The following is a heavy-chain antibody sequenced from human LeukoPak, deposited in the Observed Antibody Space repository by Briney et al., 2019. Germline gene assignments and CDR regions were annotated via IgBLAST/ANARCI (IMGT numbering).Heavy chain of an antibody. Sequence: GASVKVSCKASGYTFTDYYMHWVRQAPGQGLEWMGWINTHSGGTSYAQKFQGRVTMTRDTSISTGFMELRSLGSDDTAVYYCARSRISAAVYYWGQGTLLTVSS. CDR1: GYTFTDYY. D-gene: IGHD6-13*01. CDR3: ARSRISAAVYY. J-gene: IGHJ4*02. V-gene: IGHV1-2*02. CDR2: INTHSGGT.